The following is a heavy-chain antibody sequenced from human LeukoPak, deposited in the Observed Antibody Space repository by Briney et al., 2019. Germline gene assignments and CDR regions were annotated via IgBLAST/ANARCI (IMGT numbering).Heavy chain of an antibody. D-gene: IGHD3-9*01. CDR3: ASLYFDWSLGGEDY. V-gene: IGHV3-30-3*01. Sequence: GGSLRLSCAATGFTFSSYAMHWVRQAPGKGLEWVAVISYDGSNKYYADSVKGRFTISRDNSKNTLYLQMNSLRAEDTAVYYCASLYFDWSLGGEDYWGQGTLVTVSS. CDR2: ISYDGSNK. CDR1: GFTFSSYA. J-gene: IGHJ4*02.